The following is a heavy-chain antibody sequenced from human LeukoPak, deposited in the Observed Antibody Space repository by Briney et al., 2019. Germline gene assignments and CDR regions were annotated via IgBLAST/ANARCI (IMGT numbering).Heavy chain of an antibody. V-gene: IGHV4-34*01. CDR2: MYYSGST. CDR3: ARGGSFEAFDI. CDR1: GGSFSGYY. D-gene: IGHD1-26*01. J-gene: IGHJ3*02. Sequence: SETLSLTCAVYGGSFSGYYWSWIRQPPGRGLEWIGTMYYSGSTYYSPSLKSRVTLFTDSSKNHFSLKLNSVTAADTAVYYCARGGSFEAFDIWGQGTMVTVSS.